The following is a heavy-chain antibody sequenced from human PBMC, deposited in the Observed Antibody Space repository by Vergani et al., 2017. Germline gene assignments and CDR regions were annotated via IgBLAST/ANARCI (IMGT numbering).Heavy chain of an antibody. Sequence: QVQLQESGPGLVKPSQTLYTTCTVSGGSISSGGYFWSWIRQHPGKGLEWIGYIYYSGNIHYNPSLKSRVTISIDTSKNQFSLNLSSVSAADTAVYYCARAGDLVRNFDYWGQGTLVTVSS. CDR1: GGSISSGGYF. J-gene: IGHJ4*02. V-gene: IGHV4-31*03. CDR2: IYYSGNI. CDR3: ARAGDLVRNFDY. D-gene: IGHD3-10*01.